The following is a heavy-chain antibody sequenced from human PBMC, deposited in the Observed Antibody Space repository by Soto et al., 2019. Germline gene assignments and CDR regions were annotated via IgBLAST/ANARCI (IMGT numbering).Heavy chain of an antibody. D-gene: IGHD1-26*01. J-gene: IGHJ5*02. CDR1: GFTFSSYG. CDR2: IWYDGSNN. Sequence: QVQLVESGRGVVQPGRSLRLSCAASGFTFSSYGMHWVRQAPGKVLEWVAVIWYDGSNNYYADSVKGRFTISRDNSKNTMYLQMNSLRAEDTAVYYCARGALGPFDPWGQGTLVTVSS. CDR3: ARGALGPFDP. V-gene: IGHV3-33*01.